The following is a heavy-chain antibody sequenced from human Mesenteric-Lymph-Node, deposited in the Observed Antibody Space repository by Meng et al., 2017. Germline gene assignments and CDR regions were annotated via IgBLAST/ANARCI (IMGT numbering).Heavy chain of an antibody. CDR2: ISASLSYI. J-gene: IGHJ3*02. Sequence: GESLKISCTVSGFMFSSYNMHWVRQAPGKGLEWVSSISASLSYIYHADSVKGRFTNSRDNAKNSLYLQLDSLRAEDTAMYCCARPSLNDYADFDMWGQGTMVTVSS. CDR3: ARPSLNDYADFDM. CDR1: GFMFSSYN. D-gene: IGHD4-17*01. V-gene: IGHV3-21*01.